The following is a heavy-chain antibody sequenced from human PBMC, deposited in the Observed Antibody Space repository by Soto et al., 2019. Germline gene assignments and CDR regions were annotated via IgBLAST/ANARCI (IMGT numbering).Heavy chain of an antibody. CDR3: VRAATHGGLDH. V-gene: IGHV1-46*01. J-gene: IGHJ5*02. CDR2: INPSGGST. Sequence: QVQLVQSGAEVKKPGASVKASCKASGYTFTNYYIHWVRQAPGQGLEWMGIINPSGGSTSYAQKFQGRVTMTRDTSTSTVYMELSSMRSEDTAVYYCVRAATHGGLDHWGQGTLVTVSS. CDR1: GYTFTNYY.